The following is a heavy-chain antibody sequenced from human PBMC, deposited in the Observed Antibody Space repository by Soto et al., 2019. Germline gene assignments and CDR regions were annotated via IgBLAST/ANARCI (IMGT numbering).Heavy chain of an antibody. J-gene: IGHJ6*02. Sequence: QVQLVQSGAEVKKPGSSVKVSCKASGGTFSSYAISWVRQAPGQGLEWMGGIIPIFGTANYAQKFQGRVKITADESTSTAYMELSSLRSEDTAVYYCARSYYDILTGYYGGGYYYYGMDVWGQGTTVTVSS. CDR2: IIPIFGTA. D-gene: IGHD3-9*01. V-gene: IGHV1-69*01. CDR3: ARSYYDILTGYYGGGYYYYGMDV. CDR1: GGTFSSYA.